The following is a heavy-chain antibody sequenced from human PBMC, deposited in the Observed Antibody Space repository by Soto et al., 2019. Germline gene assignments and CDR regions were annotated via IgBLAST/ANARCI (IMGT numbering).Heavy chain of an antibody. D-gene: IGHD2-2*01. J-gene: IGHJ6*02. CDR2: IWYDGSNK. CDR3: ARDSKYGMDV. CDR1: GFTFSSYC. V-gene: IGHV3-33*01. Sequence: GGSPGLSFAASGFTFSSYCMHWVRQAPGKGLEWVAVIWYDGSNKYYADSVKGRFTISRDNSKNTLYLQMNSLRAEDTAVYYCARDSKYGMDVRGQGTTVTVSS.